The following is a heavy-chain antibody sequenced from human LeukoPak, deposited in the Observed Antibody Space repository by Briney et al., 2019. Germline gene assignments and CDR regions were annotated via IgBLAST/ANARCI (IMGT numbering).Heavy chain of an antibody. V-gene: IGHV1-46*01. CDR3: ARDHGAYYDFWSGLTSHI. J-gene: IGHJ3*02. Sequence: ASVKVSCKASGYTFTRYYMHWVRQAPGQGLEWMGVINPSGGSTSYAQKFQGRVTITADKSTSTAYMELSSLRSEDTAVYYCARDHGAYYDFWSGLTSHIWGQGTMVTVSS. D-gene: IGHD3-3*01. CDR1: GYTFTRYY. CDR2: INPSGGST.